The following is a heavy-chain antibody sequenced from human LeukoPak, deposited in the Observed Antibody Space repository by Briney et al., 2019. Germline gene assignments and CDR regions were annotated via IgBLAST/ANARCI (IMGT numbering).Heavy chain of an antibody. V-gene: IGHV1-8*01. CDR2: MNPYGGNT. D-gene: IGHD1-26*01. CDR1: GYTFTNYD. J-gene: IGHJ4*02. CDR3: AKSKVGATTLPIDF. Sequence: GASVKVSCKASGYTFTNYDINWLRQATGQRLKSMGWMNPYGGNTGYAQEFQGRITTTRDPSISTAYMELSSIRSEDTAMYSSAKSKVGATTLPIDFWGQGTLVTVSS.